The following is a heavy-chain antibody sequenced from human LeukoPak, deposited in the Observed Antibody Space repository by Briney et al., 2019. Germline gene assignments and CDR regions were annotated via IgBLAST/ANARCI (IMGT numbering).Heavy chain of an antibody. CDR1: GYTFTSYG. CDR2: ISAYNGNT. V-gene: IGHV1-18*01. Sequence: ASVKVSCKASGYTFTSYGISWVRQAPGQGLEWMGWISAYNGNTNYAQKLQGRVTMTTGTSTSTAYMELRSLRSDDTAVYYCARGLEDYYGSGSFFDYWGQGTLVTVSS. D-gene: IGHD3-10*01. J-gene: IGHJ4*02. CDR3: ARGLEDYYGSGSFFDY.